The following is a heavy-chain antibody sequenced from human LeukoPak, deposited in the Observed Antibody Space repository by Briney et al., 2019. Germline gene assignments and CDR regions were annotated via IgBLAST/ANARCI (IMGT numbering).Heavy chain of an antibody. J-gene: IGHJ4*02. CDR1: GFTLSSYA. Sequence: GGSLRLSCAASGFTLSSYAMQWVRQAPGKGLERAAVISYDGSNKYYADSVKGRFTISRDNSKNTLYLQMNSLRAEDTAVYYCARELEQWLVLSYWGQGTLVTVSS. D-gene: IGHD6-19*01. V-gene: IGHV3-30-3*01. CDR3: ARELEQWLVLSY. CDR2: ISYDGSNK.